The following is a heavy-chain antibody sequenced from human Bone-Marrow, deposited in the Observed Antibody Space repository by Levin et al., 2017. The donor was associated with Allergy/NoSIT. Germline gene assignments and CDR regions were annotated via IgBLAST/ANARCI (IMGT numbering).Heavy chain of an antibody. Sequence: PGGSLRLSCAASGFTFRSYALHWVRQAPGKGLEWVAVISYDGNSKYYADSVKGRFTISRDNSQNTLYLQMSSLRPEDTALYYCAREDENKLTDFGYWGQGTLVTVSS. V-gene: IGHV3-30-3*01. CDR3: AREDENKLTDFGY. CDR1: GFTFRSYA. D-gene: IGHD2-15*01. J-gene: IGHJ4*02. CDR2: ISYDGNSK.